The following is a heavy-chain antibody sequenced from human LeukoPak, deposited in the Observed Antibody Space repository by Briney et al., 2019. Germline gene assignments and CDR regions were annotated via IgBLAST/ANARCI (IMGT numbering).Heavy chain of an antibody. J-gene: IGHJ4*02. CDR3: ARTTAMVTIFDY. CDR1: GHTFTSYA. CDR2: INAGNGNT. Sequence: ASVKDSCKASGHTFTSYAMHWVRPAPGQRLEWMGWINAGNGNTKYSQKFQGRVTITRDTSVTTAYMELSSLKSEDTAVYYCARTTAMVTIFDYWGQGTLVTVSS. D-gene: IGHD5-18*01. V-gene: IGHV1-3*01.